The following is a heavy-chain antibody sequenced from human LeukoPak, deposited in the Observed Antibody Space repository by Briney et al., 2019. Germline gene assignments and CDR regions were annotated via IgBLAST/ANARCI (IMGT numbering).Heavy chain of an antibody. CDR1: GFTFSSYG. Sequence: GGSLRLSCAASGFTFSSYGMHWVRQAPGKGLEWVAVISYDGSNKYYADSVKGRFTISRDNSKNTLYLQMNSLRAEDTAVYYCAKAYSGYDFDYWGQGTLVTASS. CDR3: AKAYSGYDFDY. V-gene: IGHV3-30*18. D-gene: IGHD5-12*01. CDR2: ISYDGSNK. J-gene: IGHJ4*02.